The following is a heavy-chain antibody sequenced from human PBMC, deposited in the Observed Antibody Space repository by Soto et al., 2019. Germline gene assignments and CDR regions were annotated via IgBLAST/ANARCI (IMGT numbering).Heavy chain of an antibody. V-gene: IGHV4-39*01. Sequence: QLQLQESGPGLVKPSETLSLTCAVSGASISRTGFHWGWIRQPPGQGLEWIGSIYEGETTFYNSSLKSRVXXXXXXXXNHFSLKLSSVTAADTAVYYCARRGSGHTFDYWGQGTLVTVSS. CDR3: ARRGSGHTFDY. D-gene: IGHD3-10*01. CDR1: GASISRTGFH. J-gene: IGHJ4*02. CDR2: IYEGETT.